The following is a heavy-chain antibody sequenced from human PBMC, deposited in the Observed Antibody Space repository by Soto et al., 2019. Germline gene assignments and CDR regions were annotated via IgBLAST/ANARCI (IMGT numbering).Heavy chain of an antibody. CDR3: AKMPYTGTTPPFDS. Sequence: PSETLSLTCTVSGGSINNYYWSWIRQSPGKGLEMIGYIYYTGTTIYDPSLQSRLSISVDTSNNQFSLKLTSVTAADTAVYYCAKMPYTGTTPPFDSWGGETLVTVPS. J-gene: IGHJ4*02. CDR1: GGSINNYY. CDR2: IYYTGTT. D-gene: IGHD2-8*02. V-gene: IGHV4-59*01.